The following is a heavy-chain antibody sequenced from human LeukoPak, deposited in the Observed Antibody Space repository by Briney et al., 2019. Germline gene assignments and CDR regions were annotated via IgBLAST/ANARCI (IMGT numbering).Heavy chain of an antibody. V-gene: IGHV3-48*03. J-gene: IGHJ3*02. CDR3: ARVPYYDFWSGYTLDI. D-gene: IGHD3-3*01. CDR2: ISSSGSTI. Sequence: GGSLRLSCAASGFTFSRYEMTWVRQAPGKGLDWVSYISSSGSTIYYADSVKGRFTISRDNAENSLYLQMNSLRAEDTAVYYCARVPYYDFWSGYTLDIWGQGTMVTVSS. CDR1: GFTFSRYE.